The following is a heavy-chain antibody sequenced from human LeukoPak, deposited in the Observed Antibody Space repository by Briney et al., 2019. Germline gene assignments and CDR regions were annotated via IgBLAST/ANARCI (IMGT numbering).Heavy chain of an antibody. Sequence: PSETLSLTCTVSAGSISSSSHHWGWIRQSPGKGLEWIGSIYYGRTTYCNPSLNSRVTISIVTSKNQFSLQLNSVTAADTAVYYCVRHDGRGGATMGALDSWGQGSLVTVSS. CDR3: VRHDGRGGATMGALDS. CDR2: IYYGRTT. J-gene: IGHJ4*02. V-gene: IGHV4-39*01. CDR1: AGSISSSSHH. D-gene: IGHD5-12*01.